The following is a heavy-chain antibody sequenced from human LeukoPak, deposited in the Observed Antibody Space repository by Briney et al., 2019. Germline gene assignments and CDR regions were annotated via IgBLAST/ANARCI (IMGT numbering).Heavy chain of an antibody. CDR1: GYTFTGYY. CDR3: ARAAYCGGDCYRGTNYYYFDY. D-gene: IGHD2-21*02. CDR2: IIPIFGTA. J-gene: IGHJ4*02. Sequence: ASVKVSCKASGYTFTGYYMHWVRQAPGQGLEWMGGIIPIFGTANYAQKFQGRATITADESTSTAYMELSSLRSEDTAVYYCARAAYCGGDCYRGTNYYYFDYWGQGTLVTVSS. V-gene: IGHV1-69*13.